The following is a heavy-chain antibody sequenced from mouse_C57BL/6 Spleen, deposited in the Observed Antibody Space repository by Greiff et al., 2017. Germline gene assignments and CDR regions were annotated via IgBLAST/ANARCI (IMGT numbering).Heavy chain of an antibody. J-gene: IGHJ2*01. CDR3: ARTVMGYYYGSSHFDY. D-gene: IGHD1-1*01. Sequence: VQLQQSGPELVKPGASVKISCKASGYAFSSSWMNWVKQRPGKGLEWIGRIYPGDGDTNYNGKFKGKATLTADKSSSTAYMQLSRLTSEDSAVYFCARTVMGYYYGSSHFDYWGQGTTLTVSS. CDR1: GYAFSSSW. CDR2: IYPGDGDT. V-gene: IGHV1-82*01.